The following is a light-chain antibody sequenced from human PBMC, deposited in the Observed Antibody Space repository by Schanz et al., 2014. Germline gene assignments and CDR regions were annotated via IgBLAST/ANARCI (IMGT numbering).Light chain of an antibody. CDR2: AVS. CDR1: SSDVGSYNY. J-gene: IGLJ3*02. CDR3: CSYAGKYTWV. Sequence: QSALTQPPSVSGSPGQSVTISCTGTSSDVGSYNYVSWYQQHPGKAPKLMISAVSDRPSGVSNRFSGSKSGNTASLTISGLQAEDEADYYCCSYAGKYTWVFGGGTKLTVL. V-gene: IGLV2-11*01.